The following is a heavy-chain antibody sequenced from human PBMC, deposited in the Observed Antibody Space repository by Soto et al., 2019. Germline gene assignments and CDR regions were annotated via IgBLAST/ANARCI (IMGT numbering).Heavy chain of an antibody. CDR3: ARAMRGSYLRYFDY. J-gene: IGHJ4*02. CDR1: GGSISSYY. CDR2: IYYSGST. V-gene: IGHV4-59*01. D-gene: IGHD1-26*01. Sequence: QVQLQESGPALVKPSETLSLTCTVSGGSISSYYWSWIRQPPGKGLEWIGYIYYSGSTNYNPSLKSRVTISVDTSKNPFSLKLSSVTAADTAVYYCARAMRGSYLRYFDYWGQGTLVTVSS.